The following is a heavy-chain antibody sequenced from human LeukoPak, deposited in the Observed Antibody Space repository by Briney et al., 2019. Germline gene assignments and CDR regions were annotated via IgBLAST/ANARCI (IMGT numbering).Heavy chain of an antibody. D-gene: IGHD2-2*01. CDR2: FYPGDSET. CDR3: ARGLVDVTGAIDYYGLDV. CDR1: GYRFTSYW. V-gene: IGHV5-51*01. Sequence: GESLKISCKGSGYRFTSYWIGWVRQMPGKGLEWMGIFYPGDSETRYSPSFQGQVTMSADKPVNTAYLQWCSLKASDTAMYYCARGLVDVTGAIDYYGLDVWGQGTTVTVSS. J-gene: IGHJ6*02.